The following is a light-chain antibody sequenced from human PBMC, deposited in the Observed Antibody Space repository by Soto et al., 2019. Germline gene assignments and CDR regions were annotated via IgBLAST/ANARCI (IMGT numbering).Light chain of an antibody. V-gene: IGKV1-27*01. CDR3: QKYNSASWT. CDR1: QGISNY. Sequence: DIQMTQSPSSLSASVGDRVTITCRASQGISNYLAWYQQKPGKVPKLLIYAASTLQSGVPSRFSGSGSETEFTLNISSLQPEDVATYYCQKYNSASWTFGQGTKVEI. CDR2: AAS. J-gene: IGKJ1*01.